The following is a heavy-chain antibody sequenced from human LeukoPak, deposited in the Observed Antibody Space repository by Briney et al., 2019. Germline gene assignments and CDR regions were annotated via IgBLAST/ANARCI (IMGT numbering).Heavy chain of an antibody. D-gene: IGHD2-21*01. CDR3: AKAPVTTCRGAYCYPFDY. CDR2: ISSSSTYI. J-gene: IGHJ4*02. Sequence: GGSLRLSCAASGFIFSSYSMNWVRQAPGKGLEWVSSISSSSTYIYYADSVKGRFTISRDNAKNSLYLQMNSLRPEDAAVYYCAKAPVTTCRGAYCYPFDYWGQGTLVTVSS. CDR1: GFIFSSYS. V-gene: IGHV3-21*04.